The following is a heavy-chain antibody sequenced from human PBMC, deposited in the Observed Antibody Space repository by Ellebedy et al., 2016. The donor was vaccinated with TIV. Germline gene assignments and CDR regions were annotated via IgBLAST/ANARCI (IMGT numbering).Heavy chain of an antibody. D-gene: IGHD1-1*01. V-gene: IGHV4-59*01. CDR2: IHYNGQT. J-gene: IGHJ5*02. CDR1: GGPINNYY. Sequence: MPSETLSLTCTVSGGPINNYYWTWIRQPPGKGLEWIGHIHYNGQTAYNTSLEGRVTISLHTSENQFSLTLTSVTAADTAVYYCAAGNDGGWFDPWGQGTLVTVSS. CDR3: AAGNDGGWFDP.